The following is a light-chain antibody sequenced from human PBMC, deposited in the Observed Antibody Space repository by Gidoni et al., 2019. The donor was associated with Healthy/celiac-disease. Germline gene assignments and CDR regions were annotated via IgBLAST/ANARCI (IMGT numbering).Light chain of an antibody. CDR3: QEYDNDPFT. CDR2: DAS. CDR1: QDISNY. V-gene: IGKV1-33*01. Sequence: DIQMTQSPSSLSASVGDRVTITCQASQDISNYLNWYHQKPGKAPKLLIYDASNLETGVPSRFSGSGSGTDFTFTISSLQPEDIATYYCQEYDNDPFTFGGGTKVEIK. J-gene: IGKJ4*01.